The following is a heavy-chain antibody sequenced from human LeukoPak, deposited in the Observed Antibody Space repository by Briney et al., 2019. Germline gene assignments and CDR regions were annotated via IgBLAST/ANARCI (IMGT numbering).Heavy chain of an antibody. V-gene: IGHV3-21*01. Sequence: GSLRLSCAASGFTFSSYTMNWVRQAPGKGLEWVSSISRSSSYIYYADSMKGRFTISRDNAKNSLDLQMHSLRAEDTAVYYCASSLAWGQGTLVTASS. CDR2: ISRSSSYI. CDR3: ASSLA. CDR1: GFTFSSYT. D-gene: IGHD3-16*01. J-gene: IGHJ5*02.